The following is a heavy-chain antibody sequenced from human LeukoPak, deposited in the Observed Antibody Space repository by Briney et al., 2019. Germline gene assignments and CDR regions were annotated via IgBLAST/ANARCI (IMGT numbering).Heavy chain of an antibody. CDR2: INPNNGNT. J-gene: IGHJ4*02. CDR3: ARDVGQYCSGGSCYPLDY. Sequence: ASVKVSCKTSGYTFTSYGISRVRQAPGQGLEWMGWINPNNGNTDYAQRLQGRLTVTKDTSTSTAYMELRSLRSDDTALYYCARDVGQYCSGGSCYPLDYWGQGTLVTVSS. CDR1: GYTFTSYG. D-gene: IGHD2-15*01. V-gene: IGHV1-18*04.